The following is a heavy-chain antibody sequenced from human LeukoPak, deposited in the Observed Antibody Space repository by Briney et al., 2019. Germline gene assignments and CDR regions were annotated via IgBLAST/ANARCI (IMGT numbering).Heavy chain of an antibody. CDR1: GGSISNYY. Sequence: PSETLSLTCTVSGGSISNYYWDWIRQPPGKGLEWIGYVSYSGSTNYNPSLKSRATISLYTSKNQFSLKLSSVTAADTAVYYCARAAWSYSFDYWGQGTLVTVSS. D-gene: IGHD1-26*01. CDR2: VSYSGST. J-gene: IGHJ4*02. V-gene: IGHV4-59*12. CDR3: ARAAWSYSFDY.